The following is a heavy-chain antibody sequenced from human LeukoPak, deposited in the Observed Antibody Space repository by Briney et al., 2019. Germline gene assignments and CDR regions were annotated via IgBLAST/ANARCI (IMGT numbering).Heavy chain of an antibody. CDR3: ARDLGRIQLWFYDY. Sequence: SETLSLTCTVSGGSISNYYWSWIRQPPGQGLEWIGYIYSSGSTNYNPSLKSRVTISVDTSKNQFSLKLSSVTAADTAVYYCARDLGRIQLWFYDYWGQGTLVTVSS. V-gene: IGHV4-59*12. CDR2: IYSSGST. D-gene: IGHD5-18*01. J-gene: IGHJ4*02. CDR1: GGSISNYY.